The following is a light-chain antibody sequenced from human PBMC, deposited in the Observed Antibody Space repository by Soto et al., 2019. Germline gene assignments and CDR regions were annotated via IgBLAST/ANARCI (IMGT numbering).Light chain of an antibody. CDR3: QQYNSYWT. CDR1: QSVNSDY. V-gene: IGKV3-20*01. Sequence: EIVLTQSPGTLSLSPWERATLSCRASQSVNSDYLGWFQQKPGQAPRLLIYGASTRATGIPDRFSGSGSGTEFTLTISSLQPDDFATYYCQQYNSYWTFGQGTKVDIK. J-gene: IGKJ1*01. CDR2: GAS.